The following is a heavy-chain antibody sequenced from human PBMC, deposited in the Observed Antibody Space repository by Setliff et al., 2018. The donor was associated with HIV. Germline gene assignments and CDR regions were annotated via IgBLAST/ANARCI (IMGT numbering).Heavy chain of an antibody. V-gene: IGHV1-69-2*01. CDR3: ATDACTIDACYSSGGP. D-gene: IGHD2-15*01. Sequence: ASVTVSCTASGYTFIDYNIHWVQQAPGKGLEWMGRVDPEDGETIYAEKFRGRVTITADTSTDTAYLKLSSLRSEDTAVYYCATDACTIDACYSSGGPWGQGTQVTVSS. J-gene: IGHJ5*02. CDR1: GYTFIDYN. CDR2: VDPEDGET.